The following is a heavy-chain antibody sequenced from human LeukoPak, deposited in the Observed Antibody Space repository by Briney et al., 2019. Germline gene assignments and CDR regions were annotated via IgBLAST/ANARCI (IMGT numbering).Heavy chain of an antibody. CDR2: IIPIFGTA. V-gene: IGHV1-69*05. D-gene: IGHD3-22*01. CDR1: GGTFSSYA. Sequence: GASVTVSCKASGGTFSSYAISWVRQAPGQGLEWMGGIIPIFGTANCAQKFQGRVTITTDESTSTAYMELSSLRSEDTAVYYCARDTLSYYDSSANRYYYYYMDVWGKGTTVTVSS. J-gene: IGHJ6*03. CDR3: ARDTLSYYDSSANRYYYYYMDV.